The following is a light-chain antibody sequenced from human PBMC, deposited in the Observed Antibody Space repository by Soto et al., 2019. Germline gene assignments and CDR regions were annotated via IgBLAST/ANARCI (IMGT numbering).Light chain of an antibody. CDR1: TSNIGSNT. CDR3: AAWDGALNGVV. Sequence: QSVLTQPPSASGTPGQTVTISCSGSTSNIGSNTVNWYHQVPGTAPKLLIYTNNLRPSGVPDRFSASVSGTSASLAISHLQSEDEGDFYCAAWDGALNGVVFGGRTKVTVL. J-gene: IGLJ3*02. CDR2: TNN. V-gene: IGLV1-44*01.